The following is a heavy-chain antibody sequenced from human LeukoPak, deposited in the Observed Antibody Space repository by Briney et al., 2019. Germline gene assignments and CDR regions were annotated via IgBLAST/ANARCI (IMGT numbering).Heavy chain of an antibody. V-gene: IGHV1-2*06. CDR2: INPNSGGT. CDR1: GYTFTVYY. J-gene: IGHJ5*02. D-gene: IGHD2-8*01. Sequence: GASVTVSFTASGYTFTVYYMHWVRQAPGQGLEWMGRINPNSGGTNYAQKFQGRVTMTRDTSISTAYMELSRLRSDDTAVYYCARDQYCTNGVCYEGFDPWGQGTLVTVSS. CDR3: ARDQYCTNGVCYEGFDP.